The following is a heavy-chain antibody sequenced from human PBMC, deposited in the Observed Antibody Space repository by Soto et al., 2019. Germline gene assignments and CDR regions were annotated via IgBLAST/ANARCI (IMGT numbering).Heavy chain of an antibody. J-gene: IGHJ5*02. V-gene: IGHV4-30-4*01. CDR3: ARYYYDSSGQDPWFDP. D-gene: IGHD3-22*01. CDR2: IYYSGST. Sequence: PSETLSLTCTVSGGSISSGDYYWSWIRQPPGKGLEWIGYIYYSGSTYHNPSLKSRVTISVDTSKNQFSLKLSSVTAADTAVYYCARYYYDSSGQDPWFDPWGQGTLVTVSS. CDR1: GGSISSGDYY.